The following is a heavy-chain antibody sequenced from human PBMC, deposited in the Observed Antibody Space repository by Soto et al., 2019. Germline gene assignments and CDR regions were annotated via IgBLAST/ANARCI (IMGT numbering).Heavy chain of an antibody. CDR2: INPNSGGT. Sequence: ASVKVCCKASGYTFTGYYMHWVRQAPGQGLEWMGWINPNSGGTNYAQKFQGRVTMTRDTSISTAYMELSRLRSDDTAVYYCARYLPRYCSGGSCWSWFDPWGQGTLVTVSS. D-gene: IGHD2-15*01. V-gene: IGHV1-2*02. J-gene: IGHJ5*02. CDR3: ARYLPRYCSGGSCWSWFDP. CDR1: GYTFTGYY.